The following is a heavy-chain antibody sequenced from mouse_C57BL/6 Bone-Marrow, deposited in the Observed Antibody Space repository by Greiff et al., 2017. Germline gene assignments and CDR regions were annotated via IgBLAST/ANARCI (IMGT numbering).Heavy chain of an antibody. D-gene: IGHD3-2*02. CDR3: AKQLRPLYYAMDY. CDR1: GYTFTSYW. CDR2: INPSSGYT. V-gene: IGHV1-7*01. J-gene: IGHJ4*01. Sequence: VQLQQSGAELAKPGASVKLSCKASGYTFTSYWMHRVKQRPGQGLEWIGYINPSSGYTKYNQKFKDKATLTADKSSSTAYMQLSSLTYEDSAVYYCAKQLRPLYYAMDYWGQGTSVTVSS.